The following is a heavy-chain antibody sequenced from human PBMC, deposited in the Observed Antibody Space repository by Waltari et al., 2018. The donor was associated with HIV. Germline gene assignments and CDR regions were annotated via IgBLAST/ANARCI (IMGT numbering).Heavy chain of an antibody. CDR3: ARAPPVQQWLVHPVDY. V-gene: IGHV4-59*01. Sequence: TNYNPSLRSRVTISVDTSKNQFSLKLSSVTAADTAVYYCARAPPVQQWLVHPVDYWGQGTLVTVSS. CDR2: T. J-gene: IGHJ4*02. D-gene: IGHD6-19*01.